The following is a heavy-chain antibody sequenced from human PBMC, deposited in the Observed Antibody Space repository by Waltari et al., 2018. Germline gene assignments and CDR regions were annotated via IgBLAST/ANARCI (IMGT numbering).Heavy chain of an antibody. CDR2: IYYSGST. Sequence: QLQPQESGPGLVKPSETLSLTCTVSGGSISSSSYYWGWIRQPPGKGLEWIGSIYYSGSTYYNPSLKSRVTISVDTSKNQFSLKLSSVTAADTAVYYCARCIAAAGMVRWFDPWGQGTLVTVSS. J-gene: IGHJ5*02. D-gene: IGHD6-13*01. CDR1: GGSISSSSYY. V-gene: IGHV4-39*07. CDR3: ARCIAAAGMVRWFDP.